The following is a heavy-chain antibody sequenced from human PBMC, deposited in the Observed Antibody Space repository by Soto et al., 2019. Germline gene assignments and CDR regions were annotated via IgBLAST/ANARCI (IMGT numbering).Heavy chain of an antibody. CDR1: GFTFSSYA. CDR2: ISGSGGST. D-gene: IGHD3-22*01. V-gene: IGHV3-23*01. Sequence: PGGSLRLSCAASGFTFSSYAMSWVRQAPGKGLEWVSAISGSGGSTYYADSVKGRFTISRDNSKNTLYLQMNSLRAEDTAVYYCAKDYYDSSGYQIYYFDYWGQGTLVTVSS. CDR3: AKDYYDSSGYQIYYFDY. J-gene: IGHJ4*02.